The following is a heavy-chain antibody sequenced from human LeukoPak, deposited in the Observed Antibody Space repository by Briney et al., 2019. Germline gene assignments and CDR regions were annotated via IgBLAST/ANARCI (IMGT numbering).Heavy chain of an antibody. J-gene: IGHJ3*02. CDR1: GGSISSSNW. D-gene: IGHD3-9*01. CDR3: AASRHYDILTGDAFDI. Sequence: SGTLSLTCAVSGGSISSSNWWSWVRQPPGKGLEWIGEIYHSGSTNYNPSLKSRVTISVDTSKNQFSLKLSSVTAADTAVYYCAASRHYDILTGDAFDIWGQGTMVTVSS. V-gene: IGHV4-4*02. CDR2: IYHSGST.